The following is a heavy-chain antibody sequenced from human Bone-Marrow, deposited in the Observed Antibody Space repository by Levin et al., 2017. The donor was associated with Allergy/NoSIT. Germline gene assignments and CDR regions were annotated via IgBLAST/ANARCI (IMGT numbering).Heavy chain of an antibody. CDR2: IYSGGNT. CDR1: GFTVSSNY. Sequence: GESLKISCAASGFTVSSNYMSWVRQAPGKGLEWVSVIYSGGNTYYADSVKGRFTISRDNSKNTLYLQMNSLRAEDTAVYYCARDPPVGATGEGYWGQGTLVTVSS. CDR3: ARDPPVGATGEGY. V-gene: IGHV3-66*01. D-gene: IGHD1-26*01. J-gene: IGHJ4*02.